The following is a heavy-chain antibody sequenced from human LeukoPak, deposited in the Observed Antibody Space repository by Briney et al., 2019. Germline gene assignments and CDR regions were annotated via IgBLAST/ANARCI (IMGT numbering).Heavy chain of an antibody. D-gene: IGHD6-6*01. J-gene: IGHJ4*02. CDR1: GGSISSSSYY. CDR3: ARSYLAARFDY. Sequence: SETLSLTCTVSGGSISSSSYYWSWIRQPPGKGLEWIGYIYYSGSTYYNPSLKSRVTISVDTSKNQFSLKLSSVTAADTAVYYCARSYLAARFDYWGQGTLVTVSS. V-gene: IGHV4-30-4*08. CDR2: IYYSGST.